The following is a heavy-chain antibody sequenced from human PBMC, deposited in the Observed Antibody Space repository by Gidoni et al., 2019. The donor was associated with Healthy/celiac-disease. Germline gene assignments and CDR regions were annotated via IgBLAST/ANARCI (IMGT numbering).Heavy chain of an antibody. D-gene: IGHD3-16*01. CDR2: INPSGGST. CDR3: AREQGEWQGY. Sequence: QVQLVQSGAEVKKPGASVKVSCKAPGYTFTSYYMHWVRQAPGQGLEWMGIINPSGGSTNYAQKFQGRVTMTRDTSTSTVYMELSSLRSEDTAVYYCAREQGEWQGYWGQGTLVTVSS. CDR1: GYTFTSYY. V-gene: IGHV1-46*01. J-gene: IGHJ4*02.